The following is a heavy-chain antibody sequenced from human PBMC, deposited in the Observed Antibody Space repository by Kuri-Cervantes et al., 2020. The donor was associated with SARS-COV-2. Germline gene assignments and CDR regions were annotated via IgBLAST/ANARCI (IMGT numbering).Heavy chain of an antibody. CDR2: IYSGGST. CDR3: ARLGPPLSGSPDAFDI. J-gene: IGHJ3*02. D-gene: IGHD1-26*01. Sequence: ETLSLTCAASGFIFSSYGMNWVRQAPGKGLEWVSVIYSGGSTYYADSVKGRFTISRDNSKNTLYLQMNSLRAEDTAVYYCARLGPPLSGSPDAFDIWGQGTMVTVSS. V-gene: IGHV3-53*01. CDR1: GFIFSSYG.